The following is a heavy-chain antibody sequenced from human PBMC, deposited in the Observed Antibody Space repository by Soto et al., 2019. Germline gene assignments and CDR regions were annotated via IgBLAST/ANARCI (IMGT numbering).Heavy chain of an antibody. CDR2: ISAYNGNT. CDR1: GYTFTSYG. D-gene: IGHD2-21*02. V-gene: IGHV1-18*01. CDR3: ARRRAYCGGDCYWDDDAFDI. Sequence: WASVKVSCKASGYTFTSYGISWVRQAPGQGLEWMGWISAYNGNTNYAQKLQGRVTMTTDTSTSTAYMELRSLRSDDTAVYYCARRRAYCGGDCYWDDDAFDIWGQGTMVTVSS. J-gene: IGHJ3*02.